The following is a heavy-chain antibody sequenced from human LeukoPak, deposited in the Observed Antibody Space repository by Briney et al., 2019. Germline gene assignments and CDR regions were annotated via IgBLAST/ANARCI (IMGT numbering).Heavy chain of an antibody. CDR1: GGSTISYY. Sequence: SGALSVTPTVPGGSTISYYWNWIRQPPGRGLEWIGYIYYTGTTNYNPSLKSRVTISLYTSTNQFSLKLISVTAADTGVYYCAGAPYRPMVRGVGWFGPWGQGALVTVSS. J-gene: IGHJ5*02. V-gene: IGHV4-59*01. CDR2: IYYTGTT. D-gene: IGHD3-10*01. CDR3: AGAPYRPMVRGVGWFGP.